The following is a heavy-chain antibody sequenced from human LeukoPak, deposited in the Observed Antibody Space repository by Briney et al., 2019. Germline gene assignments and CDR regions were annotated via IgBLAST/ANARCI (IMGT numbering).Heavy chain of an antibody. Sequence: SETLSLTCAVSGGSISSGGYSWSWIRQPPGKGLEWIGYIYHSGSTYYNPSLKSRVTISVDTSKNQFSLKLSSVTAADTAVYYCARGAPGVGATAFDIWGQGAMVTVSS. CDR1: GGSISSGGYS. D-gene: IGHD1-26*01. V-gene: IGHV4-30-2*05. CDR2: IYHSGST. J-gene: IGHJ3*02. CDR3: ARGAPGVGATAFDI.